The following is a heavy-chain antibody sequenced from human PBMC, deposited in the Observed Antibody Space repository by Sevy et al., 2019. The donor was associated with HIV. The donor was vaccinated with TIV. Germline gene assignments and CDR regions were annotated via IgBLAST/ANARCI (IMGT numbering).Heavy chain of an antibody. CDR2: IKPYSGGT. CDR1: GYTFNYFY. V-gene: IGHV1-2*02. CDR3: VRDRFYGGDSVTFAGDF. D-gene: IGHD2-21*02. J-gene: IGHJ4*02. Sequence: ASVKVSCKASGYTFNYFYIHWVRQAPGQGLEWLGWIKPYSGGTHYAQKFEGRVTLTRDTSISVAYMDLTSLRSNETAVYCCVRDRFYGGDSVTFAGDFWGQGTLVTVSS.